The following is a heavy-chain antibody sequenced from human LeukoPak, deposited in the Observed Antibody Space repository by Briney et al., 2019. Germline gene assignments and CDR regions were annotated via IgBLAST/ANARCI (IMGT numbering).Heavy chain of an antibody. Sequence: PGRSLRLSCAASGFTFSSHGIHWVRQAPGKGLEWVAVISYDGSNKYYVDSVKGRFTISRDNSKNTLYLQMNSLRAGDTALYYCAKGPRQWLVLDGFDIWGQGTMVTVSS. J-gene: IGHJ3*02. D-gene: IGHD6-19*01. CDR1: GFTFSSHG. CDR3: AKGPRQWLVLDGFDI. V-gene: IGHV3-30*18. CDR2: ISYDGSNK.